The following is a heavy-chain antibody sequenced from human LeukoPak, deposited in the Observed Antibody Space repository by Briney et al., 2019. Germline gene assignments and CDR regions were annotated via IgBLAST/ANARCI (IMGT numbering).Heavy chain of an antibody. CDR1: GFTFSNYA. V-gene: IGHV3-23*01. D-gene: IGHD6-19*01. CDR3: AKDLRYSSI. J-gene: IGHJ4*02. CDR2: ISSSGGGT. Sequence: GGSLRLSCAASGFTFSNYAMSWVRQAPGKGLEWVSAISSSGGGTYYADSVKGRFTISRDNSKNTLYLLMNSLRAEDTAIYYCAKDLRYSSIWGQGTLVTVSS.